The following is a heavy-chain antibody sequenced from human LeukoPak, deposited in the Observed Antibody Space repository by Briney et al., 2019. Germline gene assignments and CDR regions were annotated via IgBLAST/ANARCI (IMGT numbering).Heavy chain of an antibody. D-gene: IGHD3-10*01. V-gene: IGHV1-18*01. J-gene: IGHJ4*02. CDR3: ARGSTMVRGVIIRSVYFDY. CDR2: ISGHAGNT. Sequence: ASVKVSCKTSGYTFTAYGITWVRQAPGQGLEWMGWISGHAGNTDYSQKFQGRVTLTTDTSTSTAYMELRSLRSDDTAVYYCARGSTMVRGVIIRSVYFDYWGQGTLVTVSS. CDR1: GYTFTAYG.